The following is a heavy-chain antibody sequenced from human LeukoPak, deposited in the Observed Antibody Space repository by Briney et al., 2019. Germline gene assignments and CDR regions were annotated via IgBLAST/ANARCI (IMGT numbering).Heavy chain of an antibody. CDR2: IYYSGST. J-gene: IGHJ4*02. CDR1: GGSISSYY. CDR3: ARGNPQRITMVRGVNGVLFDY. D-gene: IGHD3-10*01. Sequence: PSETLSLTCTVSGGSISSYYWSWIRQPPGKGLEWIGYIYYSGSTNYNPSLKSRVTISVDKSKNQFSLKLSSVTAADTAVYYCARGNPQRITMVRGVNGVLFDYWGQGTLVTVSS. V-gene: IGHV4-59*12.